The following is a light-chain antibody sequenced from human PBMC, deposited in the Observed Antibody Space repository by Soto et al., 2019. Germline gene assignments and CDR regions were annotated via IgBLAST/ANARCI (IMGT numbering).Light chain of an antibody. CDR2: GVS. CDR3: SSYTGSIALV. V-gene: IGLV2-14*01. Sequence: QPASVSGSPGQSITISCTGTSSDIGRYNYVSWYQQHPGKAPKLMIHGVSNRPSGVSNRFSGSKSGNTASLTISGLQAEDEADYYCSSYTGSIALVFGGGTKLTVL. CDR1: SSDIGRYNY. J-gene: IGLJ3*02.